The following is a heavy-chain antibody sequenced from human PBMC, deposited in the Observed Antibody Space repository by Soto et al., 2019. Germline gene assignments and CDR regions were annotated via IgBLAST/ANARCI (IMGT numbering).Heavy chain of an antibody. CDR1: GYRFTSYW. J-gene: IGHJ6*02. Sequence: GESLKISWNGSGYRFTSYWNGWVRQMPGKGLEWMGIIYPGDSDTRYSPSFQGQVTISADKSISTAYLQWSSLKASDTAMYYCARVGGSYYYGMDVWGQGSTVIVS. D-gene: IGHD1-26*01. V-gene: IGHV5-51*01. CDR3: ARVGGSYYYGMDV. CDR2: IYPGDSDT.